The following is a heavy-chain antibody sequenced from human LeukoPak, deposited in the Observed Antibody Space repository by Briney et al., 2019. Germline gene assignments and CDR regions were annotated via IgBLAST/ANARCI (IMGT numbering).Heavy chain of an antibody. CDR1: GFTFSSYW. J-gene: IGHJ5*02. CDR3: ARVEGYDFWSGYYSLYNWFDP. CDR2: INSDGSST. Sequence: QAGGSLRLSCAASGFTFSSYWMHWVRHAPGKGLVWVSRINSDGSSTNYADSVKGRFTISRDNAKNTLYLQMNSLRAEDTAVYYCARVEGYDFWSGYYSLYNWFDPWGQGTLVTVSS. V-gene: IGHV3-74*01. D-gene: IGHD3-3*01.